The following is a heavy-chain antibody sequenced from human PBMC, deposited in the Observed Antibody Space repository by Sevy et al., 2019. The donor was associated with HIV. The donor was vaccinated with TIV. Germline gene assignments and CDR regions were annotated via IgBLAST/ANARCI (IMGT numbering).Heavy chain of an antibody. CDR3: TRDDPYYYDSSGYLALDY. CDR2: IRSKAYGGTT. V-gene: IGHV3-49*03. D-gene: IGHD3-22*01. J-gene: IGHJ4*02. CDR1: GFTFGDYA. Sequence: GGSLRLSCTASGFTFGDYAMSWFRQAPGKGLEWVGFIRSKAYGGTTEYAASVKGRFTISREDSKSIAYLQMNSLKTEDTAVYYCTRDDPYYYDSSGYLALDYWGQGTLVTVSS.